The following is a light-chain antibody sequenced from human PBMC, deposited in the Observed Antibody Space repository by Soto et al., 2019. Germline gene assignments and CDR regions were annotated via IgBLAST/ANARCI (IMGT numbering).Light chain of an antibody. V-gene: IGKV1-27*01. Sequence: DIQMTQSPSSLSAXXXXXVTITCRASQGIANHLAWYQQKPGKAPNLLIYAASTLQSGVPSRFSGSGFGTVFTLTISSLQPEDVATYYCHKYKSAPYTFGPGTKVDI. CDR1: QGIANH. CDR3: HKYKSAPYT. J-gene: IGKJ3*01. CDR2: AAS.